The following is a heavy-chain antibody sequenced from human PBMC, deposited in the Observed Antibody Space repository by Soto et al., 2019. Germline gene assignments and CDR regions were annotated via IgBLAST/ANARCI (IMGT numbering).Heavy chain of an antibody. V-gene: IGHV1-2*02. CDR2: INPDSGAT. CDR3: ARGDYGTGGYPFPYFDY. Sequence: HEHLVQSGAEVKRPGASLKVSCKASGYSFTGYYIHWVRQAPGQGLEWMGWINPDSGATNYAQNFQGRVTLTSATSISTASMDLTSLTSDDTAVYHCARGDYGTGGYPFPYFDYWGQGTLVIVSS. D-gene: IGHD2-8*02. CDR1: GYSFTGYY. J-gene: IGHJ4*02.